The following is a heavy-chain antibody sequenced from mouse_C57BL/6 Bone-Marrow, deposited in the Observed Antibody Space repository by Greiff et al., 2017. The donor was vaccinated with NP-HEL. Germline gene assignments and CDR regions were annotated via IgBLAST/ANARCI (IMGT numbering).Heavy chain of an antibody. CDR3: ACGGTYYYGSRPYWYFDV. CDR2: IYPKSGNT. D-gene: IGHD1-1*01. Sequence: QVQLQQSGAELARPGASVKLSCKASGYTFTSYGISWVKQRTGQGLEWIGEIYPKSGNTYYNEKFKGKATLTADKSSSTAYMELRSLTSEDSAVYFCACGGTYYYGSRPYWYFDVWGTGTTVTVSS. CDR1: GYTFTSYG. V-gene: IGHV1-81*01. J-gene: IGHJ1*03.